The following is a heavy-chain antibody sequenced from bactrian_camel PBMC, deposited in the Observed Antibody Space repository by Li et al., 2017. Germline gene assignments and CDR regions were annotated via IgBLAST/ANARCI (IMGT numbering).Heavy chain of an antibody. V-gene: IGHV3S31*01. CDR2: IDTGDGST. CDR1: GYTVTTY. J-gene: IGHJ6*01. Sequence: DVQLVESGGGSVQPGGSLRLSCAASGYTVTTYSWFRQAPGKEREGVAAIDTGDGSTYYLNSVKGRFTISHDNAKRTLYLQMNRLKPEDTAMYYCAAGTFCINSGSWDSARNFDDWGQGTQVTVS. CDR3: AAGTFCINSGSWDSARNFDD. D-gene: IGHD2*01.